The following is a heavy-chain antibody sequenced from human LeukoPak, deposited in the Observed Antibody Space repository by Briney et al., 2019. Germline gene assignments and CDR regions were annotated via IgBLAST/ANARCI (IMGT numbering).Heavy chain of an antibody. Sequence: RASVRVPCKASGGTFSSYAISWVRQAPGQGLEWMGGIIPIFGTANCAQKFQGRVTITADESTSTAYMELSSLRSEDTAVYYCARDDRVEAFDIWGQGTMVTVSS. V-gene: IGHV1-69*13. J-gene: IGHJ3*02. CDR3: ARDDRVEAFDI. CDR1: GGTFSSYA. CDR2: IIPIFGTA.